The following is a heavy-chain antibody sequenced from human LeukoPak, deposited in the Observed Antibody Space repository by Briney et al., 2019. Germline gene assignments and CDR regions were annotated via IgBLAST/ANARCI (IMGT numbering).Heavy chain of an antibody. Sequence: GGSLRLSCAASGFTFSSYAMSWVRQAPGKGLEWVSGISGSAATTYYADSAKGRFTISRDNSKNRLYLQMNSLRVEDAAVYYCAKSVGIIRRSAFDIWGQGTMVTVSS. CDR1: GFTFSSYA. CDR3: AKSVGIIRRSAFDI. CDR2: ISGSAATT. D-gene: IGHD3-10*01. J-gene: IGHJ3*02. V-gene: IGHV3-23*01.